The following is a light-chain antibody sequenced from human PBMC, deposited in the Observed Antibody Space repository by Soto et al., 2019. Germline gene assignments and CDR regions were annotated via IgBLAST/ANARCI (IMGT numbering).Light chain of an antibody. V-gene: IGLV1-40*01. Sequence: QSVLTQPPSVSGAPGQRVSISCTGSSSNIGAGYDLHWYQQLPGTAPKLLIYGNNNRPSGVPDRFSGSKPGTSASLAITGLQAEDEADYYCQSYDISLSGWVFGGGTKLTVL. CDR2: GNN. CDR1: SSNIGAGYD. J-gene: IGLJ3*02. CDR3: QSYDISLSGWV.